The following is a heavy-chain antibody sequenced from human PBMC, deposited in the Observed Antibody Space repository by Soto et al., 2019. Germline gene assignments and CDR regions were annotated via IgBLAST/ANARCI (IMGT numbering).Heavy chain of an antibody. V-gene: IGHV1-18*01. Sequence: QVHLVQSGAEVKKTGASVKVSCKGSGYAFTTYGITWVRQAPGQGLEWMGWISAHNGNTNYAQKLQGRVTVTRDTSTSTAYMELRSLRSDDTAVYYCARGRYGEYWGQGARVIFSS. D-gene: IGHD3-10*01. CDR1: GYAFTTYG. CDR3: ARGRYGEY. J-gene: IGHJ4*02. CDR2: ISAHNGNT.